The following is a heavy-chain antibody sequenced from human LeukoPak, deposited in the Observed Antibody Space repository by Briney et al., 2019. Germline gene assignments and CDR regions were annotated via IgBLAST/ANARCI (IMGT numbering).Heavy chain of an antibody. V-gene: IGHV1-69*04. Sequence: GASVKVFCKASGGTFSSYAISWVRQAPGQGLEWMGRIIPILGIANYAQKFQGRVTITADKSTSTAYMELSSLRSEDTAVYYCARHGGGDSWFDPWGQGTLVTVSS. CDR1: GGTFSSYA. D-gene: IGHD2-21*01. CDR3: ARHGGGDSWFDP. J-gene: IGHJ5*02. CDR2: IIPILGIA.